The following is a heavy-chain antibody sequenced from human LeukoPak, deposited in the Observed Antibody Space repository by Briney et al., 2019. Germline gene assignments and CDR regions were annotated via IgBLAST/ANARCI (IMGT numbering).Heavy chain of an antibody. CDR2: IYSGGST. V-gene: IGHV3-53*01. CDR1: GFTVSSNY. CDR3: ARVRESSPYYYYYYYMDV. Sequence: PGGSLRLSCAASGFTVSSNYMSWVRQAPGKGLEWVSVIYSGGSTYYADSVKGRFTISRDNSKNTLYLQMNSLRAEDTAVYYCARVRESSPYYYYYYYMDVWGKGTTVTVSS. D-gene: IGHD1-26*01. J-gene: IGHJ6*03.